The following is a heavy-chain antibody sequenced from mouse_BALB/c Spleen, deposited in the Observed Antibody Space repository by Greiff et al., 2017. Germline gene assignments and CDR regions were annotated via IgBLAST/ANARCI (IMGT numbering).Heavy chain of an antibody. V-gene: IGHV5-17*02. CDR2: ISSGSSTI. J-gene: IGHJ1*01. CDR3: ARKGIHYYGYWYFDV. Sequence: EVKVVESGGGLVQPGGSRKLSCAASGFTFSSFGMHWVRQAPEKGLEWVAYISSGSSTIYYADTVKGRFTISRDNPKNTLFLQMTSLRSEDTAMYYCARKGIHYYGYWYFDVWGAGTTVTVSS. CDR1: GFTFSSFG. D-gene: IGHD1-2*01.